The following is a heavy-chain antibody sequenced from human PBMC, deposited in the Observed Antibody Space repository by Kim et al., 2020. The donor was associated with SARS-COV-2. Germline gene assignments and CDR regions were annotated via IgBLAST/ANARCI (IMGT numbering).Heavy chain of an antibody. CDR1: GFTFSSYA. Sequence: GGSLRLSCAASGFTFSSYAISWVRQAPGQGLEWVSAISGRGGSTYYADSVKGRFTISRDNSKNTLYLQMNSLRAEDTAVYYCAKDLLLYYYDSSGSYPGDWGQGTLVTVSS. J-gene: IGHJ4*02. D-gene: IGHD3-22*01. CDR3: AKDLLLYYYDSSGSYPGD. V-gene: IGHV3-23*01. CDR2: ISGRGGST.